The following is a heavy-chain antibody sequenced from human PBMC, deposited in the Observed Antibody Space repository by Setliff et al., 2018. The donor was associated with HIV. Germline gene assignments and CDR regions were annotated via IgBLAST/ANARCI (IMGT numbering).Heavy chain of an antibody. J-gene: IGHJ4*02. V-gene: IGHV4-4*08. D-gene: IGHD1-26*01. Sequence: SETLSLTCSVSGISINGYYWSWIRQSPRTRLEWIGYVSSIGNTNYNPSLKSRVTISVDTSKNQFSLQLNSVTAADTAVNFCARTRAPYFFDFWGQGAQVTVSS. CDR3: ARTRAPYFFDF. CDR2: VSSIGNT. CDR1: GISINGYY.